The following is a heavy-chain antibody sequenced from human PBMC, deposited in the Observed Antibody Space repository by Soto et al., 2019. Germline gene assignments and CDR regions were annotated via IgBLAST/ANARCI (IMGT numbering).Heavy chain of an antibody. V-gene: IGHV4-61*08. CDR3: ARDSFGFDY. D-gene: IGHD2-15*01. Sequence: SETLSLTCTVSGGSISSGGFYWSWIRQYPGMGLEWIGYIYYSGSTNYNPSLKSRVTISVDTSKNQFSLKLSSVTAADTAVYYCARDSFGFDYWGQGTLVTVSS. CDR2: IYYSGST. CDR1: GGSISSGGFY. J-gene: IGHJ4*02.